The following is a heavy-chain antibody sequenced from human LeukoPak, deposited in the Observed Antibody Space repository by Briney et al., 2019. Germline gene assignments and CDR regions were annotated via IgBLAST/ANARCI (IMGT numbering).Heavy chain of an antibody. CDR2: MNPNSGNT. CDR1: GGTFTSYA. D-gene: IGHD3-3*01. Sequence: ASVKVSCKASGGTFTSYAISWVRQAPGQGLEWMGWMNPNSGNTGYARKFQGRVTMTRNTSISTAYMELSGLRSEDTAVYYCARGYEDDFWSGYYRVVFGDYYYGMDVWGQGATVTVSS. CDR3: ARGYEDDFWSGYYRVVFGDYYYGMDV. V-gene: IGHV1-8*02. J-gene: IGHJ6*02.